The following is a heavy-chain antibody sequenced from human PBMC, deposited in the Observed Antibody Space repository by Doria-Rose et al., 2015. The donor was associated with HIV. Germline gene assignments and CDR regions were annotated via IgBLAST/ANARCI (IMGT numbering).Heavy chain of an antibody. V-gene: IGHV1-24*01. CDR1: GYSFTELA. CDR2: FDPENGET. CDR3: ATESYFDSSDYLKY. J-gene: IGHJ4*02. D-gene: IGHD3-22*01. Sequence: QVQLVQSGAEVKKPGASVKVSCRVSGYSFTELAIHWVRQAPGKGLEWMGNFDPENGETFHAQKFQGRVTMTEDTSADTAFMELSSLRSEDTAVYFCATESYFDSSDYLKYWGPGTLVTVSS.